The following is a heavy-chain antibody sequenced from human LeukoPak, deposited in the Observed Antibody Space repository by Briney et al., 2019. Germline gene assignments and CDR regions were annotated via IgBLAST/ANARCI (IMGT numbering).Heavy chain of an antibody. Sequence: GGSLRLPCAASGFTFSSPAMSWVRQAPGKGLEWVSAISNNGGYTYYADSVQGRFTISRDNSKSTLCLQMNSLRAEDTAVYYCAKQLGYCSDGSCYFPYWGQGTLVTVSS. CDR3: AKQLGYCSDGSCYFPY. V-gene: IGHV3-23*01. CDR2: ISNNGGYT. J-gene: IGHJ4*02. CDR1: GFTFSSPA. D-gene: IGHD2-15*01.